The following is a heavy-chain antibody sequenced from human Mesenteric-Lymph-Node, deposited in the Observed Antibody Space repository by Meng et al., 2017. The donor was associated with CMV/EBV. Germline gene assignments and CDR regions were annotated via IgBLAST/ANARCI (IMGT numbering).Heavy chain of an antibody. D-gene: IGHD1-26*01. J-gene: IGHJ6*02. Sequence: GESLKISCAASGFTFSSYSMNWVRQAPGKGLEWVSYISSSSSTIYYADSVKGRFTISRDNAKNSLYLQMNSLRAEDTAVYYCAREQKLLIYYYGMDVWGQGTTVTVSS. CDR2: ISSSSSTI. V-gene: IGHV3-48*04. CDR3: AREQKLLIYYYGMDV. CDR1: GFTFSSYS.